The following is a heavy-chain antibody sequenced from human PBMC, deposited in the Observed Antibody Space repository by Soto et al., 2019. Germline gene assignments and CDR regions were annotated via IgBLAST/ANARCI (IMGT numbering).Heavy chain of an antibody. V-gene: IGHV3-21*01. J-gene: IGHJ3*02. CDR3: ASVPHYYDSSGYYYAAFDI. Sequence: AGGSLRLSCAASGFTFSSYSMNWVRQAPGKGLEWVSSISSSSSYIYYADSVKGRFTISRDNAKNSLYLQMNSLRAEDTAVYYCASVPHYYDSSGYYYAAFDIWGQGTMVTVSS. D-gene: IGHD3-22*01. CDR1: GFTFSSYS. CDR2: ISSSSSYI.